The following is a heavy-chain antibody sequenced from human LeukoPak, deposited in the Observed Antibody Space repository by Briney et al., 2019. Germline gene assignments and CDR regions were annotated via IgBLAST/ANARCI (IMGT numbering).Heavy chain of an antibody. V-gene: IGHV1-24*01. CDR2: FDPEDGET. D-gene: IGHD1-14*01. CDR1: GYTLTELS. CDR3: ATWGPPATTDGWFDP. Sequence: ASVKVSCKVSGYTLTELSMHWVRQAPGKGLEWMGGFDPEDGETIYAQKFQGRVTMTEDTSTDTAYMELSSLRSEDTAVYYCATWGPPATTDGWFDPWGQGTLVTVSS. J-gene: IGHJ5*02.